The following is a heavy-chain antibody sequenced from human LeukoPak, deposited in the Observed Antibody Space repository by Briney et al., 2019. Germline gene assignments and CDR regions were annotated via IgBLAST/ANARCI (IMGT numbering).Heavy chain of an antibody. V-gene: IGHV4-39*01. CDR1: GGSINSSSYY. J-gene: IGHJ5*02. D-gene: IGHD3-10*01. CDR3: ARRGGYYGSGKTYWFDP. CDR2: IYYTGSP. Sequence: SETLPLTCTVSGGSINSSSYYWVWIRQPPGKGLEWIGTIYYTGSPYYNPSLKSRVTISIDTSKNQFSLKLSSVTAADTAVYYCARRGGYYGSGKTYWFDPWGQGNLVTVSS.